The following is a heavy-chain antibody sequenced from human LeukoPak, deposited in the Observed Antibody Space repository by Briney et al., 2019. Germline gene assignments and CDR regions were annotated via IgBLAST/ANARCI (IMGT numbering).Heavy chain of an antibody. Sequence: GGSLRLSCAASGFTFSSYAMHWVRQAPGKGLEYVSAISSNGGSTYYANSVKGRFTISRDNSKNTLYLQMGSLRAEDMAVYYCAREAVAAKERYFDYWGQGTLVTVSS. CDR2: ISSNGGST. V-gene: IGHV3-64*01. D-gene: IGHD2-15*01. CDR3: AREAVAAKERYFDY. CDR1: GFTFSSYA. J-gene: IGHJ4*02.